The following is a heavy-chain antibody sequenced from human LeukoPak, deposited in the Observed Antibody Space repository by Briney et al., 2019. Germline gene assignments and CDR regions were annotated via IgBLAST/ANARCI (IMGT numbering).Heavy chain of an antibody. J-gene: IGHJ4*02. CDR3: ARVFTAAAGTDY. CDR1: GGSFSGYY. V-gene: IGHV4-34*01. Sequence: SETLSLTCAVYGGSFSGYYWSWIRQPPGKGLEWIGEINHSGSTNYNPSLKSRVTISVDTSKNQFSLKLSSVTAADTAVYYCARVFTAAAGTDYWGQGTLVTVSS. CDR2: INHSGST. D-gene: IGHD6-13*01.